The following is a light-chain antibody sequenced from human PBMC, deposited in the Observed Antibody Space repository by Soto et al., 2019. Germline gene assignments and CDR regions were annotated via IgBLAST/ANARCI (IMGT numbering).Light chain of an antibody. CDR1: QSVGGSY. Sequence: ESVGTQAPGTLSLSPGEGATLSCRASQSVGGSYLAWYQQKPGQAPRLLIYGASSRATGIPDRFSGSGSGTDFTLTISGLEPEDFAVYYCQQYGKSPTWTFGQGTKVEIK. CDR3: QQYGKSPTWT. CDR2: GAS. V-gene: IGKV3-20*01. J-gene: IGKJ1*01.